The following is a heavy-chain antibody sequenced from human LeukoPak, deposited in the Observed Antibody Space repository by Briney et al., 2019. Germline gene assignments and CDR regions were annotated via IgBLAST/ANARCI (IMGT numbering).Heavy chain of an antibody. CDR1: GFTFDDYA. Sequence: GGSLRLSCVASGFTFDDYAMHWVRQAPGKGLEWVSGISWNSDSIGYADSVKGRFTISRDNAKNPLYLQMNSLRAEDTALYYCARSPVGYFDYWGQGTLVTVSS. CDR2: ISWNSDSI. CDR3: ARSPVGYFDY. J-gene: IGHJ4*02. D-gene: IGHD6-13*01. V-gene: IGHV3-9*01.